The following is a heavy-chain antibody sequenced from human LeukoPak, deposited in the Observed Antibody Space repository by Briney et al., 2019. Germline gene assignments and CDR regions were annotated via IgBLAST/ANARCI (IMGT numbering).Heavy chain of an antibody. CDR2: ISSSSSYI. D-gene: IGHD1-20*01. V-gene: IGHV3-21*01. CDR1: GFTFSSYS. Sequence: PGGSLRLSCAASGFTFSSYSMNWVRQAPGKGLEWVSSISSSSSYIYYADSVKGRFTISRDNAKNSLYLQMNSLRAEDTAVYYWARGEEVYNWNPRSNFAYWAQGTRATVSS. J-gene: IGHJ4*02. CDR3: ARGEEVYNWNPRSNFAY.